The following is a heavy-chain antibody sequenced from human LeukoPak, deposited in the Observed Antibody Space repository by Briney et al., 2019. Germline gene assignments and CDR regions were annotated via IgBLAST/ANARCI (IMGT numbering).Heavy chain of an antibody. CDR3: ARLRAELWLPMDGMDV. Sequence: NPSETLSLTCTVSGGSISSSSYYWGWIRQPPGKGLEWIGSIYYSGSTYYNPSLKSRVTISVDTSKNQFSLKLSSVTAADTAVYYCARLRAELWLPMDGMDVWGQGTTVTVSS. J-gene: IGHJ6*02. D-gene: IGHD5-18*01. CDR2: IYYSGST. CDR1: GGSISSSSYY. V-gene: IGHV4-39*01.